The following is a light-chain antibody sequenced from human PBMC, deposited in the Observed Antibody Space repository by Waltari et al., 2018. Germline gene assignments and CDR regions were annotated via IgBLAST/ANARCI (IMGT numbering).Light chain of an antibody. Sequence: DIVMTQSPDSLAVSLGERATINCKSSQTVLYSTDNKNYLAWYQHKLGQAPKLLIYWASTRASGVPDRFSGSGSGTEFTLTISSLQAEDVAVYYCQQYYDTPRTFGQGTRVEIK. CDR1: QTVLYSTDNKNY. J-gene: IGKJ1*01. V-gene: IGKV4-1*01. CDR2: WAS. CDR3: QQYYDTPRT.